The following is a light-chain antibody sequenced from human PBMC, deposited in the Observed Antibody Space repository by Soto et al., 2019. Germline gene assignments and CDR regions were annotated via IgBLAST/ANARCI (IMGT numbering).Light chain of an antibody. CDR3: QQYNSWPQT. CDR1: QSVSSN. J-gene: IGKJ1*01. V-gene: IGKV3-15*01. Sequence: EIVMTQSPATLSVSPGERATLSCRASQSVSSNLAWYQQKPGQAPRLLIYDASTRATDIPARFSGSGSGTEFTLTIGSLQSEDFAVYYCQQYNSWPQTFGQGTKVDIK. CDR2: DAS.